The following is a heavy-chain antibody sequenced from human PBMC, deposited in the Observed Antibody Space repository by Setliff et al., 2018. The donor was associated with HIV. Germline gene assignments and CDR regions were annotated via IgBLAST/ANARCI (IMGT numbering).Heavy chain of an antibody. CDR2: VSSSAKTI. CDR1: GFTFSSYE. J-gene: IGHJ1*01. CDR3: AKGSVRMHYYDSSGYFQH. D-gene: IGHD3-22*01. V-gene: IGHV3-48*03. Sequence: GGSLRLSCTASGFTFSSYEMNWVRQAPGKGLEWVSYVSSSAKTIYYVDSVKGRFTISRDNSNNTLYLQMNSLRAEDTAVYYCAKGSVRMHYYDSSGYFQHWGQGTPVTVSS.